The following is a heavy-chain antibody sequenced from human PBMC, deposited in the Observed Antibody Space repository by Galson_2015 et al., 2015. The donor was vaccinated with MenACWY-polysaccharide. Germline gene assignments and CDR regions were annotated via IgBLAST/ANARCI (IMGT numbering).Heavy chain of an antibody. Sequence: SLRLSCAASGFTFSTYGMGWVRQAPGKGLEWVSTLDGSGTNTYYADSVRGRFTLSRDNSKKMLYLQMNSLRAEDTALYYCAKDASNSWFDYWGQGILVTVSS. D-gene: IGHD4-23*01. CDR1: GFTFSTYG. J-gene: IGHJ5*01. CDR2: LDGSGTNT. V-gene: IGHV3-23*01. CDR3: AKDASNSWFDY.